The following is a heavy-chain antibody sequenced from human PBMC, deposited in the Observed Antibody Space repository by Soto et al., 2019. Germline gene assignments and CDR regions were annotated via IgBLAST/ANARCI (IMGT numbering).Heavy chain of an antibody. CDR1: GYTFTSYG. D-gene: IGHD6-19*01. Sequence: SVKVSCKASGYTFTSYGISWVRQAPGQGLEWMGGIIPIFGTANYAQKFQGRVTITADESTSTAYMELSSLRSEDTAVYYCARVGQWLVPAYYFDYWGQGTLVTVSS. J-gene: IGHJ4*02. CDR3: ARVGQWLVPAYYFDY. CDR2: IIPIFGTA. V-gene: IGHV1-69*01.